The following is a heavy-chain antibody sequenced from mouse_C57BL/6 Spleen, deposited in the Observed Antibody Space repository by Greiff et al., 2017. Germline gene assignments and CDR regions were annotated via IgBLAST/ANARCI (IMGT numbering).Heavy chain of an antibody. CDR1: GYTFTSYW. Sequence: QVQLKESGAELVRPGTSVKLSCKASGYTFTSYWMHWVKQRPGQGLEWIGVIDPSDSYTNYNQKFKGKATLTVDTSSSTAYMQLSSLTSEDSAVYYCARVDGSSSDYWGQGTTLTVSS. D-gene: IGHD1-1*01. J-gene: IGHJ2*01. V-gene: IGHV1-59*01. CDR2: IDPSDSYT. CDR3: ARVDGSSSDY.